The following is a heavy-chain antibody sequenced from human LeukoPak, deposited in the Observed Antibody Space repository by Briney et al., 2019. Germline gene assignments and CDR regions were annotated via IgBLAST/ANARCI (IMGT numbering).Heavy chain of an antibody. CDR2: ISGSGGST. D-gene: IGHD3-3*01. J-gene: IGHJ4*02. CDR3: AKDLGYYDFWSGYYTAAGIGY. V-gene: IGHV3-23*01. CDR1: GFTFSSYG. Sequence: PGGTLRLSCAASGFTFSSYGMSWVRQAPGKGLEWVSAISGSGGSTYYADSVKGRFTISRDNSKNTLYLQMNSLRAEDTAVYYCAKDLGYYDFWSGYYTAAGIGYWGQGTLVTVSS.